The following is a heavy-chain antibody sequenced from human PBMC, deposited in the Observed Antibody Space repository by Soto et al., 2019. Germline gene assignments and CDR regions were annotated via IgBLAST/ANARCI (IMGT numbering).Heavy chain of an antibody. CDR3: AKEDYSNYVGTPRGMDV. Sequence: PGGSLRLSCAASGFTFSSYAMSWVRQAPGKGLEWVSAISGSGGSTYYADSVKGRFTISRDNSKNTLYLQMNSLRAEDTAVYYCAKEDYSNYVGTPRGMDVWGQGTTVTVSS. D-gene: IGHD4-4*01. J-gene: IGHJ6*02. CDR1: GFTFSSYA. CDR2: ISGSGGST. V-gene: IGHV3-23*01.